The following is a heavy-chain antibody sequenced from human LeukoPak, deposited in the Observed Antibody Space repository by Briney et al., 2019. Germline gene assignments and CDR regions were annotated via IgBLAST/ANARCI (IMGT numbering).Heavy chain of an antibody. J-gene: IGHJ4*02. CDR1: GFTVSSNY. D-gene: IGHD6-19*01. Sequence: PGGSLRLSCAASGFTVSSNYMSWVRQAPGKGLEWVSVIYSGGSTYYADSVKGRFTISRDNSKNTLYLQMNSLRAEDTAVYYCASLSSGWYYFDYWGQGTLVTVS. CDR3: ASLSSGWYYFDY. V-gene: IGHV3-53*01. CDR2: IYSGGST.